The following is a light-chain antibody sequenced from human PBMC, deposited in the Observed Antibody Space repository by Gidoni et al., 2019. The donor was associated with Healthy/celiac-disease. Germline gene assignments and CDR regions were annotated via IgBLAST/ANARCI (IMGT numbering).Light chain of an antibody. J-gene: IGKJ1*01. CDR2: DAS. CDR1: QSVSSS. V-gene: IGKV3-11*01. Sequence: EIVLTKSPATLSLSPGERATLSCRASQSVSSSLAWYQQTPGQAPRLLIYDASDRATGIPARFSGSGSGTDFTLTISSLEPEDFAVYYCQQRSNWPPWTFGQGTKVEIK. CDR3: QQRSNWPPWT.